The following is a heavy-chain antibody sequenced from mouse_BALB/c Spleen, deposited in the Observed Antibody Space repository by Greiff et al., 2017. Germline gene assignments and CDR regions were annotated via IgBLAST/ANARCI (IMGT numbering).Heavy chain of an antibody. D-gene: IGHD1-2*01. CDR1: GFTFSSYA. CDR3: ARDTTATYYYAMDY. V-gene: IGHV5-6-5*01. J-gene: IGHJ4*01. CDR2: ISSGGST. Sequence: EVKLMESGGGLVKPGGSLKLSCAASGFTFSSYAMSWVRQTPEKRLEWVASISSGGSTYYPDSVKGRFTISRDNARNILYLQMSSLRSEDTAMYYCARDTTATYYYAMDYWGQGTSVTVSS.